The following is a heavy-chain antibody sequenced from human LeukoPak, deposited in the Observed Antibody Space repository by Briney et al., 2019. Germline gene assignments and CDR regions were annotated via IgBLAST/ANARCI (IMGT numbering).Heavy chain of an antibody. CDR1: GYTFTSYG. CDR2: ISAYNGNT. Sequence: ASVKVSCKASGYTFTSYGISWVRQAPGQGLEWMGWISAYNGNTNYAQKLQGRVTMTTDTSMSTAYMELRSLRSDDTAVYYCAIAPALLLWFGELLGWGQGTLVTVSS. J-gene: IGHJ4*02. CDR3: AIAPALLLWFGELLG. D-gene: IGHD3-10*01. V-gene: IGHV1-18*04.